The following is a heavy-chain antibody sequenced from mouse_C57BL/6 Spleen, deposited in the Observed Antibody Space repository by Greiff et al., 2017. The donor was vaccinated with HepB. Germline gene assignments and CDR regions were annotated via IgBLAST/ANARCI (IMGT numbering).Heavy chain of an antibody. J-gene: IGHJ2*01. D-gene: IGHD2-3*01. CDR3: ARYWDGYLFDY. CDR2: IYPGSGST. Sequence: QVHVKQPGAELVKPGASVKMSCKASGYTFTSYWITWVKQRPGQGLEWIGDIYPGSGSTNYNEKFKSKATLTVDTSSSTAYMQLSSLTSEDSAVYYCARYWDGYLFDYWGQGTTLTVSS. V-gene: IGHV1-55*01. CDR1: GYTFTSYW.